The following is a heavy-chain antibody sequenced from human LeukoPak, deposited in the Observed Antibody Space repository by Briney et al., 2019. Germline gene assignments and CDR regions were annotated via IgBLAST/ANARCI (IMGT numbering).Heavy chain of an antibody. CDR2: IIPIFGTA. Sequence: SVKVSCKASGGTYSSYAISWVRQAPGQGLEWMGGIIPIFGTANYAQKFQGRVTITADESTSTAYMELSSLRSEDTAVYYCASSPKRVLRYFDWLSPWGQGTLVTVSS. CDR3: ASSPKRVLRYFDWLSP. CDR1: GGTYSSYA. D-gene: IGHD3-9*01. J-gene: IGHJ5*02. V-gene: IGHV1-69*13.